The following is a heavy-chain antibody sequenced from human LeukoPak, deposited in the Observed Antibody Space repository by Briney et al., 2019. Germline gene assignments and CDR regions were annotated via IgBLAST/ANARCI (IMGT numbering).Heavy chain of an antibody. V-gene: IGHV4-4*07. CDR3: TRDPGHYGVDV. CDR1: GGSISNYY. CDR2: IFASGTT. Sequence: PSEILSLTCTVSGGSISNYYWSWIRKPAGKGLEWLGRIFASGTTHDNPSLKSRVTVSVDTSKNQFSLRLTSVTAADTAVYYCTRDPGHYGVDVWGQGTTVTVSS. J-gene: IGHJ6*02.